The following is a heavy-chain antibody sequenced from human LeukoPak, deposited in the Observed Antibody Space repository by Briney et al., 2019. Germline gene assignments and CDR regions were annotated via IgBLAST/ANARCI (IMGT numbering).Heavy chain of an antibody. CDR3: ARQTGSGLFTLP. CDR1: GGSISSYY. D-gene: IGHD3/OR15-3a*01. Sequence: PSETLSLTCTVSGGSISSYYWSWIRQPPGKGLEWFGYIYDSGTTNYNPSLKSRVTISVDTSKNQFSLMLSSVTAADTAVYYCARQTGSGLFTLPGGQGTLVTVFS. V-gene: IGHV4-59*08. CDR2: IYDSGTT. J-gene: IGHJ4*02.